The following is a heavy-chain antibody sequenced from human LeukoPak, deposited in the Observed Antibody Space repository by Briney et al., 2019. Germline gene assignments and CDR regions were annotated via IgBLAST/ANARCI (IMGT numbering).Heavy chain of an antibody. D-gene: IGHD3-3*01. J-gene: IGHJ6*02. CDR2: IYYSGST. CDR1: GGSISSYY. Sequence: SETLSLTCTVSGGSISSYYWSWIRQPPGKGLEWIGYIYYSGSTNYNPSLKSRVTISVDTSKNQFSLKLSSVTAADTAVYYCARGLGDFWSGYYTQYYYYYYGMDVWGQGTTVTVSS. CDR3: ARGLGDFWSGYYTQYYYYYYGMDV. V-gene: IGHV4-59*08.